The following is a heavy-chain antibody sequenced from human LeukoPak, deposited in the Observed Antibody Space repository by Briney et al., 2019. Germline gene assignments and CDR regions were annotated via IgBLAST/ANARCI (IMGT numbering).Heavy chain of an antibody. CDR3: ARATRPDFWSGYYTHDAFDI. V-gene: IGHV3-21*01. J-gene: IGHJ3*02. Sequence: GGSLRLSCAASGFTFSSYSMNWVRQAPGKGLEWVPSISSSSSYIYYADSVKGRFTISRDNAKNSLYLQMNSLRAEDTAVYYCARATRPDFWSGYYTHDAFDIWGQGTMVTVSS. CDR1: GFTFSSYS. D-gene: IGHD3-3*01. CDR2: ISSSSSYI.